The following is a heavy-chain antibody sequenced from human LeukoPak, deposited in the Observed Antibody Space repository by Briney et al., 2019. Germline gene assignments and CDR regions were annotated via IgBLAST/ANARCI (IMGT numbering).Heavy chain of an antibody. D-gene: IGHD6-13*01. CDR2: INPNSGGT. J-gene: IGHJ5*02. V-gene: IGHV1-2*02. CDR3: ARDKTSSSWYGDWFDP. CDR1: GYTFTGYY. Sequence: ASVKVSCKASGYTFTGYYMHWVRQAPGQGLEWMGWINPNSGGTNYAQKFQGRVTMTRDTSISTAYMELSRLRSDNTAVYYCARDKTSSSWYGDWFDPWGQGTLVTVSS.